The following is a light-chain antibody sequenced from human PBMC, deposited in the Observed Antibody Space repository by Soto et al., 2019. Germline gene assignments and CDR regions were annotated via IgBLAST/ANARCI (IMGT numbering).Light chain of an antibody. CDR3: QSYDTSRFGLM. CDR2: EVS. Sequence: QSALTQPASVSGSPGQSITISCTGPSSDLGGYNYVSWYQQHPGKAPKLMIYEVSNRPSGVPDRFSDSKSGTSASLAITGLQAEDEAEYYCQSYDTSRFGLMFGGGTKLTVL. V-gene: IGLV2-14*01. J-gene: IGLJ3*02. CDR1: SSDLGGYNY.